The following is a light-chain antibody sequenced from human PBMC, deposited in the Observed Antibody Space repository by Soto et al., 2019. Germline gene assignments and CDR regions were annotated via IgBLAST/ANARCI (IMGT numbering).Light chain of an antibody. CDR3: QKYDSATT. Sequence: DIQMTQSPSSLSASVGDRVTITCRPSRGIGNALAWYQQKPGTVPKLLIHSASTLQSGVPSRFSGSGSGTDFTLTISSLQPEDVASYYCQKYDSATTFGPGTKVDSK. CDR2: SAS. V-gene: IGKV1-27*01. CDR1: RGIGNA. J-gene: IGKJ1*01.